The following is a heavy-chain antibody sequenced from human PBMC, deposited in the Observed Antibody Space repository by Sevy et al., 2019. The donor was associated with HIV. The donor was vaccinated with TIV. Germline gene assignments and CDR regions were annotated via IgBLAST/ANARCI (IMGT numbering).Heavy chain of an antibody. D-gene: IGHD6-13*01. J-gene: IGHJ6*02. CDR2: IWHDGKNK. V-gene: IGHV3-33*01. CDR3: ARDQGKDAPMDV. Sequence: GGSLRLSCVASGFTFRHSGMHWVRQAPGKGLEWVAVIWHDGKNKNYADSVKGRFTIFRDNSKNTLYLEMNSLRVEDTAVFYCARDQGKDAPMDVWGQGTTVTVSS. CDR1: GFTFRHSG.